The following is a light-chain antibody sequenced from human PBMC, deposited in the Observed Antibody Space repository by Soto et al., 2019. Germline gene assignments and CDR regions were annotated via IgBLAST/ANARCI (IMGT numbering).Light chain of an antibody. J-gene: IGLJ1*01. CDR2: GNS. V-gene: IGLV1-40*01. Sequence: QSVLTQPPSVSGAPGQRVTISCTGSSSNIGAGYDVHWYQQLPGTAPKLLIYGNSNRPSGVPDRFSGSKSGTSASLAITGLQAEDEADYYCQSYDSSLRVRGFGTGTKVTVL. CDR1: SSNIGAGYD. CDR3: QSYDSSLRVRG.